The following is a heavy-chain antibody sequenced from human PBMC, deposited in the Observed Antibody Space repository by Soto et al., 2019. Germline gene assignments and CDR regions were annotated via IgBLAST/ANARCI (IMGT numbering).Heavy chain of an antibody. CDR3: AHRVEHNWFDP. V-gene: IGHV2-5*02. CDR2: IYWDDDK. J-gene: IGHJ5*02. CDR1: GFSLSRSGVG. Sequence: QITLKESGPTLVKPTQTLTLTCTFSGFSLSRSGVGVGWIRQPPGKALEWLALIYWDDDKRYSPSLKSRLTISRDTSNNQVDLKMTGMDTVDTANYYCAHRVEHNWFDPWGTGNLVTVSS. D-gene: IGHD1-1*01.